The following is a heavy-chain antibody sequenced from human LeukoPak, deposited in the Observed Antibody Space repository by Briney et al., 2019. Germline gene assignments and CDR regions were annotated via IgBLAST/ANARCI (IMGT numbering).Heavy chain of an antibody. J-gene: IGHJ6*03. Sequence: SQTLSLTCAISGDSVSSNNAAWNWIRQSPSRGLEWLGRTYYRSKWYNDYAVSVKSRITINPDTSKNQFSLQLNSVTPEDTAVYYCARAMGYGPSIVVVSFYYYYMDVWGKGTTVTVSS. CDR1: GDSVSSNNAA. CDR2: TYYRSKWYN. V-gene: IGHV6-1*01. CDR3: ARAMGYGPSIVVVSFYYYYMDV. D-gene: IGHD2-2*01.